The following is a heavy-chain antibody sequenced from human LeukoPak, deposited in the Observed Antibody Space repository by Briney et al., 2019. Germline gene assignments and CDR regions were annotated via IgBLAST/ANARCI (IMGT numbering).Heavy chain of an antibody. Sequence: KPSETLSLTCSVSGGSVTGGGYYWSWIRQHPGKGLEWIGFASYSGGTYYNPSLMSRVTISLDTSKSQLSLKLSSVTAADTAVYYCARALLGFGDVTYYYYGMDVWGQGTTVTVSS. V-gene: IGHV4-31*03. CDR3: ARALLGFGDVTYYYYGMDV. CDR1: GGSVTGGGYY. D-gene: IGHD3-10*01. J-gene: IGHJ6*02. CDR2: ASYSGGT.